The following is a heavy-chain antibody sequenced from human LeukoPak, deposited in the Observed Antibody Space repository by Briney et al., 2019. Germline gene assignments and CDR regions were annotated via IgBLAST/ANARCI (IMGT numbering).Heavy chain of an antibody. CDR3: AREDCSGGSCYIDY. CDR1: GYTFTSYA. V-gene: IGHV1-18*01. Sequence: ASVKVSCKASGYTFTSYAMNWVRQAPGQGLEWMGWINPNSGGTNYAQKLQGRVTMTTDTSTSTAYMELRSLRSDDTAVYYCAREDCSGGSCYIDYWGQGTLVTVSS. CDR2: INPNSGGT. D-gene: IGHD2-15*01. J-gene: IGHJ4*02.